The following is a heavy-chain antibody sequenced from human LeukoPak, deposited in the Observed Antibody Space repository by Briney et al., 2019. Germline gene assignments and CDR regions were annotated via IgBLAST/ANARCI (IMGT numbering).Heavy chain of an antibody. J-gene: IGHJ4*02. Sequence: PSETLSLTCTVSGGSISTYYWNWIRQPAGKGLEWIWRIYTSGSTKYNHSFKSRFTMSVDTSKNQFSLQLSSVTAADTAMYYCASQGTSSWYSPPFDYWGQGTLVTVSS. CDR3: ASQGTSSWYSPPFDY. CDR2: IYTSGST. CDR1: GGSISTYY. D-gene: IGHD6-13*01. V-gene: IGHV4-4*07.